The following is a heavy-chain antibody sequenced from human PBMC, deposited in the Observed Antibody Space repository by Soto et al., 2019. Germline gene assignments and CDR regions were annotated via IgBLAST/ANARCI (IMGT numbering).Heavy chain of an antibody. J-gene: IGHJ1*01. Sequence: QVRLVQSGAEVKKPGASVKVSCKASGYTFSNYGISWVRQAPGQGPEWMGWISGYNGNTKYAQKFQGRVTMTTDTSTSTAYMEVRSLRSDDTAVYYCARGGSSWSAEYYQHWGKGTLVILSS. D-gene: IGHD6-13*01. CDR1: GYTFSNYG. CDR2: ISGYNGNT. CDR3: ARGGSSWSAEYYQH. V-gene: IGHV1-18*04.